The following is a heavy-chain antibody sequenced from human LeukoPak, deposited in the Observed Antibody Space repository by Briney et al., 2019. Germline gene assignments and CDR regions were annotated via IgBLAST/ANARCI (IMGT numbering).Heavy chain of an antibody. Sequence: GASVKVSCKASGYTFTGYYMHWVRQAPGQGLEWMGWINPSSGGTNYAQKFQGRVTMTRDTSISTAYMELSRLRSDDTAVYYCARVDRYCSSTSCPLRDYYMDVWGKGTTVTVSS. CDR1: GYTFTGYY. J-gene: IGHJ6*03. D-gene: IGHD2-2*01. V-gene: IGHV1-2*02. CDR3: ARVDRYCSSTSCPLRDYYMDV. CDR2: INPSSGGT.